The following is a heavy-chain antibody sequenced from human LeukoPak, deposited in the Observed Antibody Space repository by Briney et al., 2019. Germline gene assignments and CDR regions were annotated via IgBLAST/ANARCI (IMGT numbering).Heavy chain of an antibody. Sequence: PGGSLRLSCAAFGFTVSSNYMSWVRQAPGKGLEWVSVIYSGGSTYYADSVKGRFTISRDNSKNTLYLQMNSLRAEDTAVYYCARGSTMIVVRGAFDIWGQGTMVTVSS. CDR3: ARGSTMIVVRGAFDI. CDR2: IYSGGST. J-gene: IGHJ3*02. CDR1: GFTVSSNY. D-gene: IGHD3-22*01. V-gene: IGHV3-66*01.